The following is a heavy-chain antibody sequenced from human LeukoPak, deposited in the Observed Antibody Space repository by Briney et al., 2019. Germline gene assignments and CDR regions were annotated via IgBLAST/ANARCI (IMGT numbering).Heavy chain of an antibody. D-gene: IGHD3-10*01. V-gene: IGHV4-39*07. CDR3: ARDPYYGSGSYGDDAFDI. CDR2: IYYSGST. Sequence: PSETLSLTCTVSGGSISSSSYYWGWIRQPPGKGLEWIGSIYYSGSTYYNPSLKSRVTISVDTSKNQFSLKLSSVTAADTAVYYCARDPYYGSGSYGDDAFDIWGQGTMVTVSS. J-gene: IGHJ3*02. CDR1: GGSISSSSYY.